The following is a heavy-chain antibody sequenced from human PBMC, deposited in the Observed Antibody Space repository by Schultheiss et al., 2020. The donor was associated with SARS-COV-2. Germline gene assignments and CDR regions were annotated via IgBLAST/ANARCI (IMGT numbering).Heavy chain of an antibody. D-gene: IGHD5-18*01. CDR2: IKQDGSEK. Sequence: GESLKISCAASGFTFSSYWMSWVRQAPGKGLEWVANIKQDGSEKYYVDSVKGRFTISRDNAKNSLYLQMNSLRAEDTAVYYCARCGYSYGCIDYWGQGTLVTVSS. CDR3: ARCGYSYGCIDY. J-gene: IGHJ4*02. CDR1: GFTFSSYW. V-gene: IGHV3-7*01.